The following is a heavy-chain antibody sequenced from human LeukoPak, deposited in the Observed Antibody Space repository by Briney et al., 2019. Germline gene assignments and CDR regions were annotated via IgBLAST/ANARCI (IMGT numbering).Heavy chain of an antibody. J-gene: IGHJ4*02. CDR3: AGASAVGYYLFDY. V-gene: IGHV3-21*04. CDR2: ISSSSSYI. D-gene: IGHD3-22*01. CDR1: GFTFSSYS. Sequence: GGSLRLSCAASGFTFSSYSMNWVRQAPGKGLEWVSSISSSSSYIYYADSVKGRFTISRDNAKNSLYLQMNSLRAEDTAVYYCAGASAVGYYLFDYWGQGTLVTVSS.